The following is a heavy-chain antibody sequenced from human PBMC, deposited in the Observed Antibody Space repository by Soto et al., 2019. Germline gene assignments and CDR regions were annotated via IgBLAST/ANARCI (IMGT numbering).Heavy chain of an antibody. Sequence: QVQLVQSGAEVKKPASSVKVSCKASGGTFNNYPITWVRQAPGEGLEWMGGSIPIFGTANYAQNFQGRVTISVDESTSTAYMELSSLGSEDTAVYYCVRGRGYRGDDHYYYFDMDFWGQGTTVTVSS. V-gene: IGHV1-69*01. D-gene: IGHD5-18*01. CDR3: VRGRGYRGDDHYYYFDMDF. J-gene: IGHJ6*02. CDR1: GGTFNNYP. CDR2: SIPIFGTA.